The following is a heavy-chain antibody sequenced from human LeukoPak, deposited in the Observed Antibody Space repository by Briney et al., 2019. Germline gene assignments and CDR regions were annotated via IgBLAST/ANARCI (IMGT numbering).Heavy chain of an antibody. Sequence: PGGSLRLSCAASGFTFDDYAMHWVRQAPGKGLEWVSGISWNSGSIGYADSVKGRFTISRDNAKNSLYLQMNSLRAEDTALYYCAKDIAYRYGFYFVYWAQGTLVTVSS. CDR3: AKDIAYRYGFYFVY. D-gene: IGHD5-18*01. J-gene: IGHJ4*02. V-gene: IGHV3-9*01. CDR1: GFTFDDYA. CDR2: ISWNSGSI.